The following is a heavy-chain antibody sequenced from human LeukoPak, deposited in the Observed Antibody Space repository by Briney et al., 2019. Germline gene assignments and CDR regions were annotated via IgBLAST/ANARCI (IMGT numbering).Heavy chain of an antibody. CDR1: GGSFTDYY. V-gene: IGHV4-34*01. Sequence: SSETLSLTCAFYGGSFTDYYWSWIRQPPGKGLEWIGEINHSGSTNYNPSLKTRVTISVDTSKNQFSLKLSSVTAADTAVYYCARATRGGTYYDFWSGYHIDYWGQGTLVTVSS. CDR3: ARATRGGTYYDFWSGYHIDY. D-gene: IGHD3-3*01. J-gene: IGHJ4*02. CDR2: INHSGST.